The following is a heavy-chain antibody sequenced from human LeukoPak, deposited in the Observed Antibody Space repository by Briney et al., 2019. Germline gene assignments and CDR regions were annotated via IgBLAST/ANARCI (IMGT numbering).Heavy chain of an antibody. CDR2: IYYSGST. Sequence: PSETLSLTCAVSGGSISSSSYYWGWIRQPPGKGLEWIGSIYYSGSTYYNPSLKSRVTISVDTSKNQFSLKLSSVTAADTAVYYCARHSRGEKFYDFWSGYYTNWFDPWGQGTLVTVSS. V-gene: IGHV4-39*01. CDR3: ARHSRGEKFYDFWSGYYTNWFDP. CDR1: GGSISSSSYY. D-gene: IGHD3-3*01. J-gene: IGHJ5*02.